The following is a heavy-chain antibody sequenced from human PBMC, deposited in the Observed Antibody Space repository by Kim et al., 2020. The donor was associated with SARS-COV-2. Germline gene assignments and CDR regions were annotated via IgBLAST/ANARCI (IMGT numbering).Heavy chain of an antibody. CDR3: ARRGEQWLVLQH. J-gene: IGHJ1*01. Sequence: KFQGRVTITRDTSASTAYMELSSLRSEDTAVYYCARRGEQWLVLQHWGQGTLVTVSS. V-gene: IGHV1-3*01. D-gene: IGHD6-19*01.